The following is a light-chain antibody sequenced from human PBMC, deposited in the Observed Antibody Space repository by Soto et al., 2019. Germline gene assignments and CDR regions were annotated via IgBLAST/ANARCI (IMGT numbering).Light chain of an antibody. V-gene: IGKV3-11*01. Sequence: EIVLTQSPATLSLSPGERGTLSCRASQSVGRYLAWYQHKPGQPPRLLIYDTSNRAPCTPDRFGVSGSATDFTLTISSLEPEDFAVDYCVQRSVWPWTVGQGTKVEVK. J-gene: IGKJ1*01. CDR2: DTS. CDR3: VQRSVWPWT. CDR1: QSVGRY.